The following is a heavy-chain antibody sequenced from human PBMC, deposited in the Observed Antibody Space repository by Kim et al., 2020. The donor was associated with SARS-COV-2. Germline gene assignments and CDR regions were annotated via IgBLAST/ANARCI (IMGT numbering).Heavy chain of an antibody. Sequence: GGSLRLSCAASGFTFSSYGMHWVRQAPGKGLEWVAVISYDGSNKYYADSVKGRFTISRDNSKNTLYLQMNSLRTEDTAVYYCAKDSYYYDSIGRGAAFDIWGQGKMVTVSS. CDR2: ISYDGSNK. J-gene: IGHJ3*02. CDR1: GFTFSSYG. D-gene: IGHD3-22*01. CDR3: AKDSYYYDSIGRGAAFDI. V-gene: IGHV3-30*18.